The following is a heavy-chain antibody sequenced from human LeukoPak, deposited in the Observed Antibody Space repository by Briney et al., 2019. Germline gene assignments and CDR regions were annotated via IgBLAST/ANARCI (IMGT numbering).Heavy chain of an antibody. CDR3: ARAYSYGPYYFDY. V-gene: IGHV4-59*01. CDR1: GGSISSYY. J-gene: IGHJ4*02. D-gene: IGHD5-18*01. CDR2: IYYSGST. Sequence: PSETLSLTCTVSGGSISSYYWSWLRQPPGKGLEWIGYIYYSGSTNYNPSLTSRVTISVDTSKNQFSLKLSSVTAADTAVYYCARAYSYGPYYFDYWGQGALVTVSS.